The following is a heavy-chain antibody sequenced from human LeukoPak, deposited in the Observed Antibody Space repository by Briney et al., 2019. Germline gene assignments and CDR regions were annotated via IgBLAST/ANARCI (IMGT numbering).Heavy chain of an antibody. V-gene: IGHV1-2*04. Sequence: ASVKVSCKASGYTFTGYYMHWVRQAPGQGLEWMGWINPNSGGTNYAQKFQGWVTMTRDTSISTAYMELSRLRSDDTAVYYCARVSQTRGYSVNDAFDIWGQGTMVTVSS. J-gene: IGHJ3*02. D-gene: IGHD5/OR15-5a*01. CDR2: INPNSGGT. CDR1: GYTFTGYY. CDR3: ARVSQTRGYSVNDAFDI.